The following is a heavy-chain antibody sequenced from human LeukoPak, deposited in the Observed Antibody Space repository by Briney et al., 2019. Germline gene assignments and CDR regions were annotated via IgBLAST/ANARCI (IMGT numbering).Heavy chain of an antibody. CDR1: GFTFSSYW. J-gene: IGHJ2*01. D-gene: IGHD3-10*01. CDR3: AGSTLFYKDWYFDL. CDR2: INSDGSST. V-gene: IGHV3-74*01. Sequence: AGSLRLSCAASGFTFSSYWTHWVRHAPGKGLVWVSRINSDGSSTSYTDSVKGRFTTSRDNAKNTLYLQMNSLRAEDTAVYYCAGSTLFYKDWYFDLWDRGTLVTVSS.